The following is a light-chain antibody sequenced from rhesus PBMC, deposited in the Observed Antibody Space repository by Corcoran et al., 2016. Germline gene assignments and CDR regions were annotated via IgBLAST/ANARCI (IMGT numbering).Light chain of an antibody. CDR2: AAS. CDR1: QGISNY. Sequence: DIQMTQSPSSLSASVGDTVTITCRASQGISNYLNWFQQKPGKAPKSLFYAASTLEIGVPSRLSGSRSGTEFTLTICGLAPVDFTAYYCLQHDSYPYNFGQGAKVEIK. CDR3: LQHDSYPYN. V-gene: IGKV1-28*01. J-gene: IGKJ2*01.